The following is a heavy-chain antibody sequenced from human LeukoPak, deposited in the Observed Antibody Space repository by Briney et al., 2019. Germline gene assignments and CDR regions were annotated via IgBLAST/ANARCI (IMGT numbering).Heavy chain of an antibody. J-gene: IGHJ4*02. V-gene: IGHV3-21*01. D-gene: IGHD3-22*01. CDR2: IGSSSSYI. CDR3: ARGTTGDSSGNFDY. Sequence: PGGSLRLSCAASGFTFSRNSMTWVRQAPGKGLEWVSSIGSSSSYIYYADSVKGRFTISRDNAKNSLYLQMNSLRAEDTAVYYCARGTTGDSSGNFDYWGQGTLVTVSS. CDR1: GFTFSRNS.